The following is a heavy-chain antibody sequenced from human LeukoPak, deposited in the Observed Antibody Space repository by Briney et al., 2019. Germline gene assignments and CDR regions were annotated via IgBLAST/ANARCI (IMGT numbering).Heavy chain of an antibody. CDR1: GGSFSDYY. D-gene: IGHD2-2*02. J-gene: IGHJ4*02. CDR2: INHSGST. V-gene: IGHV4-34*01. CDR3: ARWGNVAAAIGLEKYYFDY. Sequence: PSETLSLTCAVYGGSFSDYYWSWIRQSPGKGLEWIGEINHSGSTNYNPSLKSRVTISVDTSKNQFSLQLSSVTAADTAVYYCARWGNVAAAIGLEKYYFDYWGQGTLVTVSS.